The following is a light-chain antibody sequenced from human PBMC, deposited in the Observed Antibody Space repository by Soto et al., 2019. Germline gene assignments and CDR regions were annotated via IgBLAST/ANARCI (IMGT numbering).Light chain of an antibody. V-gene: IGKV1-5*01. Sequence: DIQMTQSPSTLSASVGDTVTITCRASQRLSGWLAWHQQKPGKSPKLLIYDVSALKRGVPPRVRGSGSGAVFSLTISRLQPQDFAPYYCQQYDSFSVTSGQGTKVEIK. J-gene: IGKJ1*01. CDR3: QQYDSFSVT. CDR2: DVS. CDR1: QRLSGW.